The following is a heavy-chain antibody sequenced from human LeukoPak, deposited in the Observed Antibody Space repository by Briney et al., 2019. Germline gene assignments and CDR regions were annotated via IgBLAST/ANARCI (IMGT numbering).Heavy chain of an antibody. D-gene: IGHD5-24*01. CDR1: GITFSSYG. Sequence: GSLRLSCAASGITFSSYGMSWVRQAPGKGLEWVSSISSTGGTTYYADSVKGRFTISRDNSKNTLYLQMNSLRSEDTAIYYCARIRDGYNDAYDIWGQGTVVTVPS. CDR2: ISSTGGTT. CDR3: ARIRDGYNDAYDI. J-gene: IGHJ3*02. V-gene: IGHV3-23*01.